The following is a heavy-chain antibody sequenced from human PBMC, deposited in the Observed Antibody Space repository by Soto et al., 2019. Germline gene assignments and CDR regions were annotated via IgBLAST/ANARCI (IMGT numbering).Heavy chain of an antibody. CDR3: ARHKYDSSGYYHYYYGMDV. V-gene: IGHV4-34*01. J-gene: IGHJ6*02. CDR2: INHSGST. D-gene: IGHD3-22*01. Sequence: SETLSLTCAVYGGSGGSFSGYYWSWVRQSPGKGLEWIGEINHSGSTDYNPSLKSRVTISVDTSKNQFSLKLSSVTAADTAVYYCARHKYDSSGYYHYYYGMDVWGQGTTVTVSS. CDR1: GGSGGSFSGYY.